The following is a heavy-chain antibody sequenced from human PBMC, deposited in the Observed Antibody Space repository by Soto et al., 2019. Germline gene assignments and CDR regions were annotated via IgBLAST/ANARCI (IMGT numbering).Heavy chain of an antibody. D-gene: IGHD3-10*01. Sequence: QVQLVESGGGVVQPGRSLRLSCAASGFTFSSYGMHWVRQAPGKGLEWVGVIWYDGSNKYYADSVKGRFNISRDNSKNTLYLQMNSLRAEDTAVYYCARDFSGDRSGFDYWGQGTLVTVSS. CDR1: GFTFSSYG. CDR2: IWYDGSNK. CDR3: ARDFSGDRSGFDY. J-gene: IGHJ4*02. V-gene: IGHV3-33*01.